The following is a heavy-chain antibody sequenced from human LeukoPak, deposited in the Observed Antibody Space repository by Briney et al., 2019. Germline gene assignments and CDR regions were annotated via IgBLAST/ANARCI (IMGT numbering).Heavy chain of an antibody. CDR3: DRSVGAIPNLYS. V-gene: IGHV4-39*01. D-gene: IGHD1-26*01. CDR2: IYYSGST. Sequence: SETLSLTCTVSGGSISSSSYYWGWIRQPPGKGLEWIGSIYYSGSTYYNPSLKSRVTISVDTSKNQFSLKLCSVTAADTAVYYCDRSVGAIPNLYSWGQGTLVAVSS. CDR1: GGSISSSSYY. J-gene: IGHJ4*02.